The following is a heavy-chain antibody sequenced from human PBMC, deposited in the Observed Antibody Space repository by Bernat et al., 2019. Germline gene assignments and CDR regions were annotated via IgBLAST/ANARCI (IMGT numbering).Heavy chain of an antibody. D-gene: IGHD4-17*01. CDR3: ARDDYGDSGDAFDL. CDR2: IKQDGSEK. CDR1: GFTFSSYW. V-gene: IGHV3-7*03. Sequence: EVQLVESGGGLVQPGGSLRLSCAASGFTFSSYWMSWVRQAPGKGLEWVANIKQDGSEKYYVDSVKGRFTISRDNAENSLYLQMNSLRAEDTAVYYCARDDYGDSGDAFDLWGQGTMVTVSS. J-gene: IGHJ3*01.